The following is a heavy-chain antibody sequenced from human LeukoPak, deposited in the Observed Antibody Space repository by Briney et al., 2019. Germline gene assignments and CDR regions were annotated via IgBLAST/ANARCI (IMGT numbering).Heavy chain of an antibody. CDR3: ARVPFTPYSSGWGSFDY. Sequence: PSETLSLTCTVSGGSISSGGYYWSWIRQHPGKGLEWIGYIYYSGSTYYNPSLKSRVTISVDTSKNQFSLKLSSVTAADTAVYYCARVPFTPYSSGWGSFDYWGQGTLVTVSS. CDR1: GGSISSGGYY. J-gene: IGHJ4*02. CDR2: IYYSGST. D-gene: IGHD6-19*01. V-gene: IGHV4-31*03.